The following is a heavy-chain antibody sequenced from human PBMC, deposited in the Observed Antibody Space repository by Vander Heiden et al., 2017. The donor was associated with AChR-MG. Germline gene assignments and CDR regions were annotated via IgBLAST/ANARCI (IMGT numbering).Heavy chain of an antibody. J-gene: IGHJ6*02. CDR1: GFTFSSYA. CDR3: AIHSVAGTGLDHYYYYGMDV. Sequence: EVQLLESGGGLVQPGGSLRLSCAASGFTFSSYAMSGVRQAPGKGLEWGSAISGSGGSTYYADSVKGRFTISRDNSKNTLYLQMNSLRAEDTAVYYCAIHSVAGTGLDHYYYYGMDVWGQGTTVTVSS. V-gene: IGHV3-23*01. CDR2: ISGSGGST. D-gene: IGHD6-19*01.